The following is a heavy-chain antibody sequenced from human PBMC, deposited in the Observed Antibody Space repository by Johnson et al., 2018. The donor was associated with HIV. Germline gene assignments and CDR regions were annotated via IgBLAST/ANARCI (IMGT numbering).Heavy chain of an antibody. J-gene: IGHJ3*01. CDR3: ARSYSTDALDV. CDR1: GFTFTDYY. CDR2: VNRGNAM. Sequence: VQLVESGGGLVKPGGSLRLSCAASGFTFTDYYISCIRQAPGKGLEWISYVNRGNAMYYADSVKGRFAISRDNVKNSIYLPLNSLKVEDTAVYYCARSYSTDALDVWGQGTMVTVSS. D-gene: IGHD3-10*01. V-gene: IGHV3-11*04.